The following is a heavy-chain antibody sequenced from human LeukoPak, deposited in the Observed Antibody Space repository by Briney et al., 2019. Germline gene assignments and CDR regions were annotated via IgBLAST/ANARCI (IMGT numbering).Heavy chain of an antibody. J-gene: IGHJ4*02. Sequence: GGSLRLSCAASGFTVSTNYISWVRQARGKGLEWVSVIYSAGSTYCADSVKGRFTISRDNSKNTVYLQMNSLRPDDTAVYYCAREGGSGSYGYDYWGQGTLVTVSS. D-gene: IGHD3-10*01. CDR2: IYSAGST. CDR3: AREGGSGSYGYDY. V-gene: IGHV3-66*02. CDR1: GFTVSTNY.